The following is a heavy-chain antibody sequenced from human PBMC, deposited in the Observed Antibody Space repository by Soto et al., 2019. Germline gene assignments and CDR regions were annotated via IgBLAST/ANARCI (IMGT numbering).Heavy chain of an antibody. D-gene: IGHD3-22*01. V-gene: IGHV3-23*01. CDR2: ISGSGGST. J-gene: IGHJ4*02. CDR3: AKGAPYYYDSSGYSDH. CDR1: GFTFSSYA. Sequence: PGGSLRLSCAASGFTFSSYAMSWVRQAPGKGLEWVSAISGSGGSTYYADSVKGRFTISRDNSKNTLYLQMNSLGAEDTAVYYCAKGAPYYYDSSGYSDHWGQGTLVTVSS.